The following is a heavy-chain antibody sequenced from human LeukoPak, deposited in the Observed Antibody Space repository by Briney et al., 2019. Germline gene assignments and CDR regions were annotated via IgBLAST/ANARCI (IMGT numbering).Heavy chain of an antibody. J-gene: IGHJ4*02. CDR1: GGSISSGPYF. V-gene: IGHV4-30-2*06. D-gene: IGHD5-18*01. CDR2: IWPSGST. CDR3: ASGSRHSPYGYTNY. Sequence: PSETLSLTCSVSGGSISSGPYFWSWIRQSPGQGLEWIGYIWPSGSTNYNPSLKSRVTISVDTSKNQFSLKLSSVTAADTAEYYCASGSRHSPYGYTNYWGQGTLVTVSS.